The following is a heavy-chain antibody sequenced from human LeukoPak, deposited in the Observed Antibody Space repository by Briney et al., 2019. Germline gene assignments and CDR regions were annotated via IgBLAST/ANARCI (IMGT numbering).Heavy chain of an antibody. CDR2: IYYSGST. J-gene: IGHJ3*02. V-gene: IGHV4-59*08. Sequence: PSETLSLTCTVSGGSISSYYWSWIRQPPGKGLEWIGYIYYSGSTNYNPSLKSRVTMSIDTSKNQFSLNLTSVTAADTAVYYCVRHPPRGYYGSADTFDIWGQGTMVTVSS. CDR1: GGSISSYY. CDR3: VRHPPRGYYGSADTFDI. D-gene: IGHD3-10*01.